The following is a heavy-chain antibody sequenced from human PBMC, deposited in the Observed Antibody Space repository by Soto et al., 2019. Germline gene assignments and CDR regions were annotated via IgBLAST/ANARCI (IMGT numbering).Heavy chain of an antibody. D-gene: IGHD3-22*01. Sequence: GGSLRLSCAASGFTFSSCAMHWVRQAPGKGLEWVSVIYSDDSTYYADSVKGRFTISRDNSKNTLYLQMYSLRAEDTATYYCASYYDSSGYTDYCGQGTLVTVSS. J-gene: IGHJ4*02. V-gene: IGHV3-66*01. CDR2: IYSDDST. CDR3: ASYYDSSGYTDY. CDR1: GFTFSSCA.